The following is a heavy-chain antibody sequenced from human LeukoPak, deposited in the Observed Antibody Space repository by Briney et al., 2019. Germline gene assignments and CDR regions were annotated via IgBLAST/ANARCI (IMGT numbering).Heavy chain of an antibody. J-gene: IGHJ4*02. D-gene: IGHD6-19*01. Sequence: PSETLPLTCTVSGGSISSSSYYWGWIRQPPGKGLEWIGSIYYSGSTYYNPSLKSRVTISVDTSKNQFSLKLSSVTAADTAVYYCARSLQWLAYYFDYWGQGTLVTVSS. CDR3: ARSLQWLAYYFDY. CDR1: GGSISSSSYY. V-gene: IGHV4-39*01. CDR2: IYYSGST.